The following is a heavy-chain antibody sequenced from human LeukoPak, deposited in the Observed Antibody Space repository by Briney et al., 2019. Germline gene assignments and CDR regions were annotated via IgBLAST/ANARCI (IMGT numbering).Heavy chain of an antibody. CDR1: GGSISSYY. CDR2: IYTSGST. V-gene: IGHV4-4*07. CDR3: ARVYDSSGFYAFDI. D-gene: IGHD3-22*01. J-gene: IGHJ3*02. Sequence: PSETLSLTCTVSGGSISSYYWSWIRQPAGKGLEWIGRIYTSGSTNYNPSLKSRVTMSVDTSKNQFSLKLSSVTAADTAVYYCARVYDSSGFYAFDIWGQGTMVTVSS.